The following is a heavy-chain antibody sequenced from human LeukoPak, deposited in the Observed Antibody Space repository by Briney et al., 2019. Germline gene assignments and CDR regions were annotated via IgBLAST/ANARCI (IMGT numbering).Heavy chain of an antibody. V-gene: IGHV3-48*04. J-gene: IGHJ3*02. D-gene: IGHD3-9*01. Sequence: GGSLRLSCAASGFAFSNYNMNWVRQAPGKGLEWVSYISSSGSTIYYADSVKGRFTISRDNAKNSLYLQMNSLRAEDTAVYYCARASYYDILTGRADAFDIWGQGTMVTVSS. CDR3: ARASYYDILTGRADAFDI. CDR2: ISSSGSTI. CDR1: GFAFSNYN.